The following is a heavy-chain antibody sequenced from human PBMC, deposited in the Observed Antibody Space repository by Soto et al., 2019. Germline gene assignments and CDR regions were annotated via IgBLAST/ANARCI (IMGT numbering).Heavy chain of an antibody. CDR1: GFTFSSYG. CDR3: ARGLTIFGVVNAPY. Sequence: GGSLRLSCAASGFTFSSYGMHWARQAPGKGLEWVAVIWYDGSNKYYADSVKGRFTIFRDNSKNTLYLQMNSLRAEDTAVYYCARGLTIFGVVNAPYWGQGTLVTVSS. J-gene: IGHJ4*02. D-gene: IGHD3-3*01. V-gene: IGHV3-33*01. CDR2: IWYDGSNK.